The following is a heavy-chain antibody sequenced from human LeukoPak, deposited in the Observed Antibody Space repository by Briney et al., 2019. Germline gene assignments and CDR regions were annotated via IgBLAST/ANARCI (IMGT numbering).Heavy chain of an antibody. Sequence: SVKVSCKASGGTFSSYAISWVRQAPGQGLEWMGGIIPIFGTANYARKFQGRVTITADESTSTAYMELSSLRSEDTAVYYCARGRYSSSWYVNYYYGMDVWGQGTTVTVSS. J-gene: IGHJ6*02. CDR2: IIPIFGTA. D-gene: IGHD6-13*01. CDR1: GGTFSSYA. CDR3: ARGRYSSSWYVNYYYGMDV. V-gene: IGHV1-69*13.